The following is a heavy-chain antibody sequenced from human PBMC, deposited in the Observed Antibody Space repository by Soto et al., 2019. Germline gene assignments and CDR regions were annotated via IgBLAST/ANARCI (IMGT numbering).Heavy chain of an antibody. CDR3: AREGPWRYDILTGYAPPPYMDV. J-gene: IGHJ6*02. D-gene: IGHD3-9*01. Sequence: SLRLSCAASGFTFSSYWMHWVRQAPGKGLVWVPRINSDGSSTSYADSVKGRFTISRDNAKNTLYLQMNSLRAEDTAVYYCAREGPWRYDILTGYAPPPYMDVWGQGTTVTVSS. CDR2: INSDGSST. V-gene: IGHV3-74*01. CDR1: GFTFSSYW.